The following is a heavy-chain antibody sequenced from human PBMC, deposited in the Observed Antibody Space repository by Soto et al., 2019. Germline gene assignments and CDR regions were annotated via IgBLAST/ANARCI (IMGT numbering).Heavy chain of an antibody. V-gene: IGHV3-48*04. D-gene: IGHD2-21*02. CDR2: IFVTSTII. CDR3: GRDKDCAFDH. J-gene: IGHJ5*02. Sequence: VQLVESGGKLVQPGRSLRLSCVASGFTFSDYSMVWVRQSPGKGLEWISYIFVTSTIIYYADSVKGRFTLSRDNAQNSMSLHMSSVRVEDTGSYYCGRDKDCAFDHWGQGTLVTVSS. CDR1: GFTFSDYS.